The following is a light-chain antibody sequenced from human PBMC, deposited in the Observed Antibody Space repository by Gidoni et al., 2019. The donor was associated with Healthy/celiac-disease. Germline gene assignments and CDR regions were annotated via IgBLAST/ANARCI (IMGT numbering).Light chain of an antibody. Sequence: DIVLTQSPDSLAVSLGERATINCKSSQSVLYSSKNKNYLAWYQQKPGQPPKLLIYWASTRESGVPDRFSVSGSGTDFTLTISSLQAEDVAVYYCQQYYSTPPPTFGQGTKVKSN. CDR1: QSVLYSSKNKNY. V-gene: IGKV4-1*01. CDR3: QQYYSTPPPT. CDR2: WAS. J-gene: IGKJ1*01.